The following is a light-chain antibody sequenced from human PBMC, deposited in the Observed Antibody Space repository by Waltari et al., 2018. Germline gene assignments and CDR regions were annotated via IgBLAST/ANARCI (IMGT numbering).Light chain of an antibody. J-gene: IGKJ1*01. V-gene: IGKV3-20*01. CDR1: QSVGKY. CDR3: QKYVNLPGA. CDR2: DAS. Sequence: DIVLTQSPGTLSLSPGERASLFCRASQSVGKYLAWYQQKPGQAPRLVMYDASTRATGIPDRFSGSGSGTEFSLTVSRLEPEDVAVDYCQKYVNLPGAFGQGTRVEVK.